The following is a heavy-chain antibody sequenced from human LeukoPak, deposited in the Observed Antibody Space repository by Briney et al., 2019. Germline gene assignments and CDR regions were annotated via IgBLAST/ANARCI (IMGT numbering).Heavy chain of an antibody. D-gene: IGHD6-25*01. CDR3: ARLSRLRHACDI. CDR2: INPNSGGT. V-gene: IGHV1-2*02. J-gene: IGHJ3*02. Sequence: EASVKVSCKASGYTFTSYYMHWVRQAPGQGLEWMGWINPNSGGTNYAQKFQGRVTMTRDTSISTAYMELSRLRSDDTAVYYCARLSRLRHACDIWGQGTMVTVSS. CDR1: GYTFTSYY.